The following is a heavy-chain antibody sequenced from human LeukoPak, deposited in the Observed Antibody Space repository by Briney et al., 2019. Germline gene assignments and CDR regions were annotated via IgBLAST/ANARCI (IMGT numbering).Heavy chain of an antibody. CDR2: INYSGSI. CDR1: GGSISSYY. D-gene: IGHD2-8*01. V-gene: IGHV4-59*08. Sequence: SETLSLTCTVSGGSISSYYWSWIRQPAGKGLEYIGYINYSGSIHYNPSLKSRGTIAIDTSKNQFSLKLTSVTAADTAVYFCARLGPPILSYYFDSWGQGPLVTVSS. CDR3: ARLGPPILSYYFDS. J-gene: IGHJ4*02.